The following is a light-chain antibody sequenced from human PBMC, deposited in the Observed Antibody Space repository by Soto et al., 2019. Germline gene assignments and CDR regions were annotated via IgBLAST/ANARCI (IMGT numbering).Light chain of an antibody. Sequence: DIQMTQSPSSLSASVGDSVPITCRASAGIRNDLGWYQQKPGKAPKRLIYAAFSLQSGVPSRFSGSGSGTEFTLTISSLQPEDFAVYYCQQRSNWPTFGQGTRLEI. CDR2: AAF. V-gene: IGKV1-17*01. J-gene: IGKJ5*01. CDR3: QQRSNWPT. CDR1: AGIRND.